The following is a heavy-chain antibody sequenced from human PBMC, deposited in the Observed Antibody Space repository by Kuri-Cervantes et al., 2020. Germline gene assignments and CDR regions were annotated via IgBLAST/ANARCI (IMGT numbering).Heavy chain of an antibody. V-gene: IGHV4-34*01. D-gene: IGHD3-22*01. J-gene: IGHJ4*02. Sequence: SQTLSLTCAVYGGSFSGYYWSWIRQPPGKGLEWIGEINHSGSTNYNPSLKSRVTISVDTSKNQFSLKLDSVTAADTAVYYCARDSSGYYYFDFWGQGTLVTVSS. CDR1: GGSFSGYY. CDR2: INHSGST. CDR3: ARDSSGYYYFDF.